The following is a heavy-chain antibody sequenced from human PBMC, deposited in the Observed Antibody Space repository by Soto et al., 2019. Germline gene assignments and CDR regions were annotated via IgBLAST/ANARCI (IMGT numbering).Heavy chain of an antibody. Sequence: QVQLVQSGAEVKKPGSSVKVSCKASGGTFSNYGITWVRQAPGQGLEWMGGIIPIFRTANYAQKLQGRVTITADESTNTSYMELNSLRSEDTAVYYCSHLGYYYGSGTLGWFDPWGQGTLVTVSS. CDR3: SHLGYYYGSGTLGWFDP. D-gene: IGHD3-10*01. J-gene: IGHJ5*02. CDR2: IIPIFRTA. CDR1: GGTFSNYG. V-gene: IGHV1-69*12.